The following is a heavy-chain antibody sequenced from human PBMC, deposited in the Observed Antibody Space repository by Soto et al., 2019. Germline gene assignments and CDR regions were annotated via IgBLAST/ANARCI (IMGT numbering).Heavy chain of an antibody. D-gene: IGHD4-17*01. CDR1: GGTITYYY. CDR2: IFDGGSA. J-gene: IGHJ6*02. V-gene: IGHV4-59*12. CDR3: VSVEGTPTVTGDYYFHGLDV. Sequence: SETLSLTCTVSGGTITYYYWSWIRQAPGKGLEWLGYIFDGGSANYNPPLKSRVSFSLDKSQNQLSLKLTSVTGADTAIYYCVSVEGTPTVTGDYYFHGLDVWGQGTPVTVSS.